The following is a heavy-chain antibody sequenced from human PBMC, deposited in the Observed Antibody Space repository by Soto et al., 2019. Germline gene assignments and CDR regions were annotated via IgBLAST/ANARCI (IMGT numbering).Heavy chain of an antibody. V-gene: IGHV3-30*18. CDR1: GFTFSTYG. CDR3: AKEYGSTWIDH. D-gene: IGHD6-13*01. J-gene: IGHJ4*02. Sequence: GGSLRLSCAASGFTFSTYGMHWVRQAPGKGLEWVAAMSYDGTKEYYVDSVKGRFTISRDNSRNTLFLQLNSLRDEDTAVYYCAKEYGSTWIDHWGQGTLDTVSS. CDR2: MSYDGTKE.